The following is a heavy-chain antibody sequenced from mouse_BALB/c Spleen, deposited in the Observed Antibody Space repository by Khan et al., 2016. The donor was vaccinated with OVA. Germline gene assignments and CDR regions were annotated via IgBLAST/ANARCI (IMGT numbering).Heavy chain of an antibody. V-gene: IGHV5-6*01. CDR2: ISSGGDYT. CDR1: GFTFSSYS. CDR3: ADHLTVSFAY. Sequence: EVKLVESGGDLVKPGGSLKLSCAASGFTFSSYSMSWVRQTPDKRLEWVASISSGGDYTYYPDSVKGRFTLYRDNDKNTLSLQMSDLKSEDTAMYYCADHLTVSFAYWGQGTLVTVSA. D-gene: IGHD4-1*01. J-gene: IGHJ3*01.